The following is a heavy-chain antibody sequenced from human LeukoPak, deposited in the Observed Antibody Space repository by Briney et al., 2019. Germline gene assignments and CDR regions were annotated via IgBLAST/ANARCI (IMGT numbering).Heavy chain of an antibody. V-gene: IGHV3-7*01. J-gene: IGHJ4*02. CDR2: IKQDGSEK. CDR3: ARGDDFWGSPADY. CDR1: GFTFSSYW. D-gene: IGHD3-3*01. Sequence: GGSLRLSCAASGFTFSSYWMSWVRQAPGKGLEWVANIKQDGSEKYYVDSVKGRFTISGDNAKNSLYLQMNSLRAEDTAVYYCARGDDFWGSPADYWGQGTLVTVSS.